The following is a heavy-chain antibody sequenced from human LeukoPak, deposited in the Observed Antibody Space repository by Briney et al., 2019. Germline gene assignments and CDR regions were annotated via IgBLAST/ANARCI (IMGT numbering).Heavy chain of an antibody. D-gene: IGHD2-21*02. CDR3: AKDLSGGDCPDY. CDR1: GFTFSSYS. Sequence: GGSLRLSCAASGFTFSSYSMNWVRQAPGKGLEWVAVISYDGSNIYYADSVKGRFTISRDNSKNTLYLQMNSLRAADTAVYYCAKDLSGGDCPDYWGQGTLVTVSS. V-gene: IGHV3-30*18. CDR2: ISYDGSNI. J-gene: IGHJ4*02.